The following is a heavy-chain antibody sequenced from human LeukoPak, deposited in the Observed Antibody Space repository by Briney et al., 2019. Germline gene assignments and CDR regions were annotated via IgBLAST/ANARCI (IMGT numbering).Heavy chain of an antibody. D-gene: IGHD6-19*01. J-gene: IGHJ4*02. CDR2: INPNRGDT. Sequence: GASVKVSCKAYGYTFTGYYMHWVRQAPGQGLEWMGWINPNRGDTNYVQKLQGRVTMTRDTSISTAHMELSRLRSDDTAVYYCARNRGIAVTSTPDYWGQGTLVTVSS. CDR3: ARNRGIAVTSTPDY. CDR1: GYTFTGYY. V-gene: IGHV1-2*02.